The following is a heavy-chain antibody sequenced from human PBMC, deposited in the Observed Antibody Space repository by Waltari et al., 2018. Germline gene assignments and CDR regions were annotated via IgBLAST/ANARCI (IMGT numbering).Heavy chain of an antibody. J-gene: IGHJ4*02. V-gene: IGHV3-64*02. CDR1: VVIFSVFW. CDR2: ITSDGGTT. Sequence: EVDLVESGVALVQPGGSVRLSCVASVVIFSVFWMNWVCLVPGKGLEYVASITSDGGTTYYVDSVKARFTVSRDNAKNTLHLQMASLRVEDTAVYFCARVRSGWYYFDSWGQGTLVTVSS. CDR3: ARVRSGWYYFDS. D-gene: IGHD3-3*01.